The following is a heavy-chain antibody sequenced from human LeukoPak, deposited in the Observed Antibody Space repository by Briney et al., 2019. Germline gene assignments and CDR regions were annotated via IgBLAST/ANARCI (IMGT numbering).Heavy chain of an antibody. Sequence: PGGSLRRSCAAPGFSFGGYAMTWVRQAPGKGLEWVSSITYNGAATYYLDSVKARFTISSDNSRSTLYLQMDSLTAEDTALYYCAKDGLYFDGSTHIYYFDSWGQGTLVAVSS. V-gene: IGHV3-23*01. CDR1: GFSFGGYA. J-gene: IGHJ4*02. D-gene: IGHD3-9*01. CDR2: ITYNGAAT. CDR3: AKDGLYFDGSTHIYYFDS.